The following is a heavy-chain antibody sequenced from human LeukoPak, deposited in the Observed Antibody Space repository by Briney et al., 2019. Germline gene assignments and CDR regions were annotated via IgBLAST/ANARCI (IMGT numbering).Heavy chain of an antibody. CDR1: GFTFSSYW. CDR2: ISPDGSSA. J-gene: IGHJ4*02. CDR3: ARVSVCPRCHFDS. Sequence: GGSLRLSCAASGFTFSSYWMHWVRQAPGKGLVWVSRISPDGSSALYADSVKGRFTISRDNAKNTLYLQMNSLRGDDTAVHYCARVSVCPRCHFDSWGQGTLVTVSS. V-gene: IGHV3-74*01. D-gene: IGHD5/OR15-5a*01.